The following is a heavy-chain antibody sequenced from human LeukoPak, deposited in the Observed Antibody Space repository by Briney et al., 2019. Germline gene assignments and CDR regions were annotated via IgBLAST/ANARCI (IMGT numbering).Heavy chain of an antibody. V-gene: IGHV3-23*01. Sequence: PGGSLRLSCAASAFTFRSYAMSWVRQAGGKGLEWVSAISGSGGSTYYADSVKGRFTISRDNSKNTLYLQMNSLRVEDTAVYYCARGQSCSSTSCFFDYWGQGTLVTVSS. CDR3: ARGQSCSSTSCFFDY. J-gene: IGHJ4*02. CDR2: ISGSGGST. D-gene: IGHD2-2*01. CDR1: AFTFRSYA.